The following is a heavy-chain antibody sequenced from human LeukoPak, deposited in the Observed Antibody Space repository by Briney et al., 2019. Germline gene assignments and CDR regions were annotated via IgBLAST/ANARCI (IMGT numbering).Heavy chain of an antibody. CDR3: ARGMDPSDAFDI. J-gene: IGHJ3*02. V-gene: IGHV1-69*04. CDR1: GYTFTNYH. Sequence: ASVKVSCKASGYTFTNYHITWVRQAPGQGLEWMGRIIPILGIANYAQKFQGRVTITADKSTSTAYMELSSLRSEDTAVYYCARGMDPSDAFDIWGQGTMVTVSS. CDR2: IIPILGIA. D-gene: IGHD3/OR15-3a*01.